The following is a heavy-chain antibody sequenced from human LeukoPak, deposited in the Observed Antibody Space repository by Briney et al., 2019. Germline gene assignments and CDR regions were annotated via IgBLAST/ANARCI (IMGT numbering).Heavy chain of an antibody. D-gene: IGHD7-27*01. CDR2: MNVNSGNT. J-gene: IGHJ4*02. CDR1: GYTFITYD. V-gene: IGHV1-8*03. Sequence: ASVKVSCKTSGYTFITYDINWVRQATGQGLERMGWMNVNSGNTGYAQKFQGRLTITRNTSISTAYMELSSLTSEDTAVYYCARTPYNWGIDYWGQGTLVTVSS. CDR3: ARTPYNWGIDY.